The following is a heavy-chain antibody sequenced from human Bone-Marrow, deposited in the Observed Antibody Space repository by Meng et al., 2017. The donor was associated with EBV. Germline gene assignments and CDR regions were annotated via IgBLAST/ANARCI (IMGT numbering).Heavy chain of an antibody. CDR1: GGSFSGYY. V-gene: IGHV4-34*12. CDR3: AAGFRELVRSRDY. D-gene: IGHD3-10*01. J-gene: IGHJ4*02. CDR2: IFYGGST. Sequence: QVQLQRWGAGLLKPSETLPLPFAVYGGSFSGYYWSWIRQPPGKGLEWIGEIFYGGSTNYNPSLESRVTISVDKSKNQFSLKLSSVTAADTAVYYCAAGFRELVRSRDYWGQGTLVTVSS.